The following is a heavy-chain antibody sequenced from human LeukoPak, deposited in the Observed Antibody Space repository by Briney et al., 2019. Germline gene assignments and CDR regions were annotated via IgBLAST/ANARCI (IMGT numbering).Heavy chain of an antibody. Sequence: GGSLRLSCAASGFTFGSYGMHWVRQAPGKGLEWVAVISYDGSNKYYADSVKGRFTISRDNSKNTLYLQMNSLRAEDTAVYYCARRAAAQQYDPWGQGTLVTVSS. V-gene: IGHV3-30*19. D-gene: IGHD6-13*01. CDR1: GFTFGSYG. J-gene: IGHJ5*02. CDR2: ISYDGSNK. CDR3: ARRAAAQQYDP.